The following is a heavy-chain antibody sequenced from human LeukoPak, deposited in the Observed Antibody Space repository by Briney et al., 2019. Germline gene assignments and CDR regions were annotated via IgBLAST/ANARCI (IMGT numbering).Heavy chain of an antibody. CDR2: ISSSSSTI. D-gene: IGHD4-11*01. CDR1: GFTFSTYS. J-gene: IGHJ4*02. CDR3: ARDSYSKNDY. Sequence: GGSLRLSCAASGFTFSTYSMTWVRQAPGKGLEWVSYISSSSSTIYYGASVKGRFTISRDNAKNSLYLQMNSLRADDTAVYFCARDSYSKNDYWGQGTLVTVSS. V-gene: IGHV3-48*01.